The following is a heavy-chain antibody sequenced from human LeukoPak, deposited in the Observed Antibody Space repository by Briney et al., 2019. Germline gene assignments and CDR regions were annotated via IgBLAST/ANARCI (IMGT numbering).Heavy chain of an antibody. CDR1: NGSISSFY. D-gene: IGHD5-18*01. CDR3: ARGYGRYFDY. Sequence: SETLSLTCTVSNGSISSFYWTWIRQPPGKGLEWIGYIYYTGTTDYNPPLKSRVTISVDTSKNQFSLKLSSVTAADTAVYYCARGYGRYFDYWGQGTLVTVSS. J-gene: IGHJ4*02. CDR2: IYYTGTT. V-gene: IGHV4-59*01.